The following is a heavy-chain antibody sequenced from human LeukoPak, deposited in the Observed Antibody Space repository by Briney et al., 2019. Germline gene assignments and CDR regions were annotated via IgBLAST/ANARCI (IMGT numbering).Heavy chain of an antibody. V-gene: IGHV4-4*02. Sequence: SGTLSLTCAVSGGSISSSNWWSWARPPPGKGLEWIGEIYHSGSTNYNPSLKRRVTISVDNSKNQFSLKLSSVTAADTAVYYCARELWFGELLVRGAFDIWGQGTMVTVSS. J-gene: IGHJ3*02. CDR2: IYHSGST. CDR3: ARELWFGELLVRGAFDI. CDR1: GGSISSSNW. D-gene: IGHD3-10*01.